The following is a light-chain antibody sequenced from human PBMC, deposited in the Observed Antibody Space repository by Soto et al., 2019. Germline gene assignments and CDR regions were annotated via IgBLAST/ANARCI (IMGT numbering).Light chain of an antibody. V-gene: IGLV1-36*01. CDR1: SSNIGDNA. CDR2: YDD. CDR3: ATWDDRLNGYV. Sequence: QSVLTQPPSVSEAPRQRVTISCSGSSSNIGDNAVNWYQQLPGKAPKLLVFYDDQLPSGVSDRFSGSKSGTSASLTISGLQSEDEADYYCATWDDRLNGYVFGTGTKVTVL. J-gene: IGLJ1*01.